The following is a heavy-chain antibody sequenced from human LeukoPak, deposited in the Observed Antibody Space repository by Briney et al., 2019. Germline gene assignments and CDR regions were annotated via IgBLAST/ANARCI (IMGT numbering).Heavy chain of an antibody. J-gene: IGHJ4*02. D-gene: IGHD3-22*01. CDR3: ASDTSGYHTSYFDY. CDR2: INTNTGDP. CDR1: GYTFNNYA. V-gene: IGHV7-4-1*02. Sequence: ASVKVSCKASGYTFNNYAMNWVRQAPGQGLEWMGWINTNTGDPTYAQGFTGRFVFSLDTSVSTASLQISSVQAERTAVYYCASDTSGYHTSYFDYWGQGTLVTVSS.